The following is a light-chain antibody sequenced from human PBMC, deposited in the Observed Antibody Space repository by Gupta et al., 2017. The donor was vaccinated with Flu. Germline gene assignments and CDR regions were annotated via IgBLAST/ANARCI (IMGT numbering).Light chain of an antibody. V-gene: IGLV1-40*01. Sequence: QSVLTQPPSVSGAPGQSVTISCTGNSSNIGAGYAVHWYQQLPGTAPKLLIFGNDNRPSGVPDRFSGSKSGTSASLAITGLQAEDEADYYCQSYDSSLSGWVFGGGTKLTVL. CDR1: SSNIGAGYA. J-gene: IGLJ3*02. CDR3: QSYDSSLSGWV. CDR2: GND.